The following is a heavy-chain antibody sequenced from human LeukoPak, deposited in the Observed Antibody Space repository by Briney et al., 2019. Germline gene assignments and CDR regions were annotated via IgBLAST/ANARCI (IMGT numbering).Heavy chain of an antibody. CDR3: AMRYNWNDLDY. J-gene: IGHJ4*02. D-gene: IGHD1-1*01. CDR1: GYSFTSYW. CDR2: IDPSDSYT. Sequence: GESLKISCKGSGYSFTSYWISWVRQMPGKGLEWMGRIDPSDSYTNYSPSFQGHVTISADKSISSAYLQWSSLKASDTAMYYCAMRYNWNDLDYWGQGTLVTVSS. V-gene: IGHV5-10-1*01.